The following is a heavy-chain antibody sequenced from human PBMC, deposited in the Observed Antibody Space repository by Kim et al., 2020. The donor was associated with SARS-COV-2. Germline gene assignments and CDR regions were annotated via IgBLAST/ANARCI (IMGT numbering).Heavy chain of an antibody. V-gene: IGHV1-18*01. CDR2: YSDAT. CDR3: ASHPADY. Sequence: YSDATKYAQKFQDRVPMTTDTSTSTAYMDLRSLRSDDTAVYYCASHPADYWGQGTLVTVSS. J-gene: IGHJ4*02.